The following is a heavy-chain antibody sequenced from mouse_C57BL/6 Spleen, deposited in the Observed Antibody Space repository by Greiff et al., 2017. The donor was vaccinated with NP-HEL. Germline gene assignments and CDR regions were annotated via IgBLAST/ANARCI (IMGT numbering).Heavy chain of an antibody. D-gene: IGHD1-1*01. CDR1: GYTFTSYW. Sequence: QVQLQQPGAELVMPGASVKLSCKASGYTFTSYWMHWVKQRPGQGLEWIGEIDPSDSYTNYNQKFKGKSTLTVDKSSSTAYMQLSSLTSEDSAVYCCARSGGSRGAMDYWGQGTSVTVSS. J-gene: IGHJ4*01. V-gene: IGHV1-69*01. CDR2: IDPSDSYT. CDR3: ARSGGSRGAMDY.